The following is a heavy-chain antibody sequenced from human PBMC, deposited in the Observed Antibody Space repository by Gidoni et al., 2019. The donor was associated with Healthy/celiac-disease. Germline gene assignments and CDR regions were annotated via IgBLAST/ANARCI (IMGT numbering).Heavy chain of an antibody. CDR2: ISGSGGST. Sequence: EVQLLESGGGLVQPGGSLRLYCAASGITFSSDAMSWVRQAPGEGLEWVSAISGSGGSTYYADSVKGRFTISRDNSKNTLYLQMNSLRAEDTAVYYCAKEVEADSTWGYWGQGTLVTVSS. CDR1: GITFSSDA. D-gene: IGHD3-16*01. V-gene: IGHV3-23*01. J-gene: IGHJ4*02. CDR3: AKEVEADSTWGY.